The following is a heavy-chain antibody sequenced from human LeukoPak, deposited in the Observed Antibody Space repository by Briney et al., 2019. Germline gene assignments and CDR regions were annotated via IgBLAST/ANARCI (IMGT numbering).Heavy chain of an antibody. Sequence: ASVKVSCKASGYTFTGYYMHWVRQAPGQGLEWMGWINPNSGGTNYAQKFQGMVTMTRDTSISTAYMELSRLRSDDTVVYYCARDSAAGIFGLYYWGQGTLVTVSS. CDR1: GYTFTGYY. J-gene: IGHJ4*02. V-gene: IGHV1-2*02. CDR2: INPNSGGT. CDR3: ARDSAAGIFGLYY. D-gene: IGHD6-13*01.